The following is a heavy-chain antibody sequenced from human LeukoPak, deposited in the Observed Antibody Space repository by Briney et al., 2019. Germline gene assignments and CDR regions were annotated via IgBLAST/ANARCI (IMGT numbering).Heavy chain of an antibody. J-gene: IGHJ4*02. CDR3: ARGYSGYDYGY. CDR2: ISYDGSNK. CDR1: GFTFSRYA. Sequence: GGSLRLSCAASGFTFSRYAMSWVRQAPGKGLEWVAVISYDGSNKYYADSVKGRFTISRDNSKNTLYLQMNSLRAEDTAVYYCARGYSGYDYGYWGQGTLVTVSS. D-gene: IGHD5-12*01. V-gene: IGHV3-30*04.